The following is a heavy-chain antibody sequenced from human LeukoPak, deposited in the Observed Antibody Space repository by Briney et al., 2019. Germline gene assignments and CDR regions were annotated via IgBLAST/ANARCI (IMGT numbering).Heavy chain of an antibody. CDR2: IYYSGST. V-gene: IGHV4-59*01. D-gene: IGHD3-3*01. J-gene: IGHJ4*02. Sequence: NPSETLSLTCTVSGGSISSYYWSWIRQPPGKGLEWIGYIYYSGSTNYNPSLKSRVTISVDTSKNQFSLKLSSVTAADTAVYYCARINYDFWSAEYYFDYWGQGTLVTVSS. CDR1: GGSISSYY. CDR3: ARINYDFWSAEYYFDY.